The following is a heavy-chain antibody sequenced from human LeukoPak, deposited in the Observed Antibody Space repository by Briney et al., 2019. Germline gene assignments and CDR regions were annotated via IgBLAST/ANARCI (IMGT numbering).Heavy chain of an antibody. D-gene: IGHD3-3*01. V-gene: IGHV3-11*04. J-gene: IGHJ4*02. CDR2: ISSSGSTI. Sequence: GGSLRLSCAASGFTFSDYYMSWIRQAPGKGLEWVSYISSSGSTIYYADSVKGRFTISRDNAKNSLYLQMNSLRAEDTAVYYCARDLPGGILLEWFVDYWGQGTLVTVSS. CDR3: ARDLPGGILLEWFVDY. CDR1: GFTFSDYY.